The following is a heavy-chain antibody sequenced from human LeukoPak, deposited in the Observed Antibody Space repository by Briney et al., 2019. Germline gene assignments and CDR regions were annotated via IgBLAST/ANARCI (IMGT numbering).Heavy chain of an antibody. Sequence: GASVKVSCKASGYTFTSYDINWVRQATGQGLGWMGWMNPNSGNTRYAQKFQGRVTMTRNTSISTAYMELNSLRSEDTAVYYCAENYDILTGYANWGQGTLVTVSS. CDR3: AENYDILTGYAN. D-gene: IGHD3-9*01. CDR2: MNPNSGNT. J-gene: IGHJ4*02. CDR1: GYTFTSYD. V-gene: IGHV1-8*01.